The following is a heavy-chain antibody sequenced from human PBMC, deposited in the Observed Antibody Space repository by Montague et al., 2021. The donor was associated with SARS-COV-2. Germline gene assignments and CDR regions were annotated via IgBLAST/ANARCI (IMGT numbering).Heavy chain of an antibody. CDR2: IYHSGTT. CDR3: ARVASAGAGFDY. CDR1: GGSISSSHW. V-gene: IGHV4-4*02. J-gene: IGHJ4*02. Sequence: SETLSLTCGVSGGSISSSHWWSWVRQPPGKGLEYIGEIYHSGTTNYNPSLKSRVTILIDTSKNQFSLRMSSVTAADTAVYYCARVASAGAGFDYWGQGTLVTVSS. D-gene: IGHD6-13*01.